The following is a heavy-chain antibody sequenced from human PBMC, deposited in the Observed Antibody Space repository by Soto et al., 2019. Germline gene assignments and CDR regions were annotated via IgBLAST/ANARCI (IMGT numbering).Heavy chain of an antibody. CDR1: GGSISSGDYY. D-gene: IGHD3-22*01. Sequence: PSETLSLTCTVSGGSISSGDYYWSWIRQPPGKGLEWIGYIYYSGSTYYNPPLKSRVTISVDTSKNQFSLKLSSVTAADTAVYYCARDLLYYYDSSGYPYNWFDPWGQGTLVTVSS. CDR3: ARDLLYYYDSSGYPYNWFDP. CDR2: IYYSGST. V-gene: IGHV4-30-4*01. J-gene: IGHJ5*02.